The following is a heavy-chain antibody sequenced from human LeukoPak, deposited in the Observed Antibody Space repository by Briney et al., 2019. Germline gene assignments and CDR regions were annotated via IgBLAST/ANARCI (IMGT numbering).Heavy chain of an antibody. CDR2: IIPIFGTA. D-gene: IGHD4-17*01. Sequence: ASVKVSCKASGGIFSSYAISWVRQAPGQGLDWMGRIIPIFGTANYAQKFQGRVTITADKSTSTAYMELSSLRSEDTAVYYCARGDTTVTNTQFDYWGQGTLVTVSS. CDR3: ARGDTTVTNTQFDY. CDR1: GGIFSSYA. J-gene: IGHJ4*02. V-gene: IGHV1-69*06.